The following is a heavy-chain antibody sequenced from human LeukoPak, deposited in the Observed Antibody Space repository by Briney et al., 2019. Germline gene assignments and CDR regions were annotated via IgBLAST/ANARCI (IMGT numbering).Heavy chain of an antibody. CDR2: IYRDGST. CDR3: AKDVS. D-gene: IGHD5/OR15-5a*01. CDR1: GFTFSSYG. Sequence: PGGSLRLSCAASGFTFSSYGMHWVRQAPGKGLEWVSIIYRDGSTYYADSVKGRFTISRDNSKNTLDLQMNSLRVEDTAVYYCAKDVSWGQGILVTVSS. J-gene: IGHJ5*02. V-gene: IGHV3-NL1*01.